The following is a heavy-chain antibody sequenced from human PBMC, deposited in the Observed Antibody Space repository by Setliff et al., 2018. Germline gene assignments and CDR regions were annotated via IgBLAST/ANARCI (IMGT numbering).Heavy chain of an antibody. CDR2: IYSDGRT. J-gene: IGHJ4*02. V-gene: IGHV3-66*01. CDR1: GFTFSSYE. D-gene: IGHD3-16*01. Sequence: GGSLRLSCAASGFTFSSYEMNWVRQAPGKGPEWVSIIYSDGRTFYADSVKGRFLISRDNSKNTLYLQMSSLRAEDTAVYYCARDGGEYWGQGTLVTVSS. CDR3: ARDGGEY.